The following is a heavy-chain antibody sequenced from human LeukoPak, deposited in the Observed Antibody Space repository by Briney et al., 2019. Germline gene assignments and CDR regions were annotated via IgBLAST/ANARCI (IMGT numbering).Heavy chain of an antibody. V-gene: IGHV3-23*01. D-gene: IGHD1/OR15-1a*01. J-gene: IGHJ6*04. Sequence: GGSLRLSCAASGFTFSSYAMRWLRQPPGKGLEWVSAISGSGGSTYYADSVKGRFTISGENSKNTLYLQMNSLRAEDTAVYYCANNNRDYYYGMDVWGKGTTVTVSS. CDR2: ISGSGGST. CDR3: ANNNRDYYYGMDV. CDR1: GFTFSSYA.